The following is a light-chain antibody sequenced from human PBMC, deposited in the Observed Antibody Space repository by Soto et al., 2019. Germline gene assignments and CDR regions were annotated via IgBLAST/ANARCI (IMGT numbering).Light chain of an antibody. Sequence: QSVLTQPASVSGSPGQSITISCTGTSSDVGRYNYVSWYQQYPGKAPKLMIYDVSNRPSGVFNRFSGSKSGNTASLTISGLQAEDEADYYCSSYTTSTTLVFGGGTQLT. CDR1: SSDVGRYNY. J-gene: IGLJ3*02. CDR3: SSYTTSTTLV. V-gene: IGLV2-14*03. CDR2: DVS.